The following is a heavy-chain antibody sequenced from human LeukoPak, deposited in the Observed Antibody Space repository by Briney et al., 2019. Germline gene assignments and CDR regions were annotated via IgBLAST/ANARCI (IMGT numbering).Heavy chain of an antibody. D-gene: IGHD4-17*01. CDR1: GGSISGYY. Sequence: SETLSLTCTVSGGSISGYYWNWIRQPPGKGLEWIGYIYYSGSTNYNPSLKSRVTISVDTSKNQFSLKLSSVTAADTAVYYCARGDYGDYFPVDVRGKGTTVTISS. V-gene: IGHV4-59*01. CDR3: ARGDYGDYFPVDV. J-gene: IGHJ6*04. CDR2: IYYSGST.